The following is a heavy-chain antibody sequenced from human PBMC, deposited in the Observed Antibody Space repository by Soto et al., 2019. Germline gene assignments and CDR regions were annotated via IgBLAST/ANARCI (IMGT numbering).Heavy chain of an antibody. CDR1: GGSISSGGYY. Sequence: SETLSLTCTVSGGSISSGGYYWSWIRQHPGKGLEWIGYIYYSGSTYYNPSLKSRVTISVDTSKNQFSLKLSSVTAADTAVYYCARGTARYYDFWSGNFDYWGQGTLVTVSS. J-gene: IGHJ4*02. V-gene: IGHV4-31*03. CDR2: IYYSGST. D-gene: IGHD3-3*01. CDR3: ARGTARYYDFWSGNFDY.